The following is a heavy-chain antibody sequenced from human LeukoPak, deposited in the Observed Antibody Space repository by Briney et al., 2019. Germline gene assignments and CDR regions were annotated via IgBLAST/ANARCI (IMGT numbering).Heavy chain of an antibody. D-gene: IGHD6-19*01. CDR1: GFTFSSLA. CDR3: ARKLEQWLVAPGDY. Sequence: GESLRLSCTASGFTFSSLAMTWVRQAPGKGLEWVSFISSGSSYKYYADSVKGRFTISRDNAKNSLYLQMNSLRAEDTAVYYCARKLEQWLVAPGDYWGQGTLVTVSS. CDR2: ISSGSSYK. J-gene: IGHJ4*02. V-gene: IGHV3-21*01.